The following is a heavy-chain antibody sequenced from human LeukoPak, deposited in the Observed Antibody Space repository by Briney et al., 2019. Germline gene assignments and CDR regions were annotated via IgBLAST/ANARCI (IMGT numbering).Heavy chain of an antibody. CDR1: GFTFSSYS. J-gene: IGHJ4*02. CDR2: ISSSSSSYI. Sequence: PGGSLRLSCAASGFTFSSYSMNWVRQAPGKGLEWVSSISSSSSSYIYYADSVKGRFTISRDNAKNSLYLQMNSLRAEDTAVYYCARDAGRTRDFDYWGQGTLVTVSS. V-gene: IGHV3-21*01. D-gene: IGHD1-14*01. CDR3: ARDAGRTRDFDY.